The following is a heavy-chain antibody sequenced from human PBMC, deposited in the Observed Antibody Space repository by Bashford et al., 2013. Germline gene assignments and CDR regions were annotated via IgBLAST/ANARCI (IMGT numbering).Heavy chain of an antibody. CDR2: INPNSGVT. CDR3: AXAGWSGTWYPWYFDY. J-gene: IGHJ4*02. Sequence: ASVKVSCKSSGYSFTNYYMHWVRQAPGQGLEWMGWINPNSGVTNFAQKFKGRVTITRDPAITTAYMELSSLRFDDTAVYYCAXAGWSGTWYPWYFDYWGQGTLVHRLL. V-gene: IGHV1-2*02. CDR1: GYSFTNYY. D-gene: IGHD6-13*01.